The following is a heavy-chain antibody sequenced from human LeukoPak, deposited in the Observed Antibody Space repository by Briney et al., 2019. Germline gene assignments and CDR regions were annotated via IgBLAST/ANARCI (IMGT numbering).Heavy chain of an antibody. Sequence: GGSLRLSCVATGITYRSFALSGVRQAPGKGRVWVSAISTPTYYAASVRGRFPISRDDSKYTLYLQMASLRAEDPAIYSCTRSRGPGSHWFDPWGQGTLVTVSS. J-gene: IGHJ5*02. CDR2: ISTPT. V-gene: IGHV3-23*01. D-gene: IGHD1-26*01. CDR3: TRSRGPGSHWFDP. CDR1: GITYRSFA.